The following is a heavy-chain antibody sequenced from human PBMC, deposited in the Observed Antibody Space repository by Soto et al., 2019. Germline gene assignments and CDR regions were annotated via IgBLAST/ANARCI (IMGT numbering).Heavy chain of an antibody. D-gene: IGHD6-13*01. CDR2: ISYDGSNK. V-gene: IGHV3-30*18. J-gene: IGHJ4*02. CDR3: AKAPSPFIIAAAGIGVSRVMYDPRDY. CDR1: GFTFSSYG. Sequence: GGSLRLSCAASGFTFSSYGMHWVRQAPGKGLEWVAVISYDGSNKYYADSVKGRFTISRDNSKNTLYLQMNSQRAEDTAVYYCAKAPSPFIIAAAGIGVSRVMYDPRDYWGQGTLVTVSS.